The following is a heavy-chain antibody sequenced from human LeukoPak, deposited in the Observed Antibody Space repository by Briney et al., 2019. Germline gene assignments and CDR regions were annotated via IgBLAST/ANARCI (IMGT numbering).Heavy chain of an antibody. J-gene: IGHJ4*02. V-gene: IGHV3-23*01. CDR3: AKDWMSTIINYFDY. CDR1: GFTFSNYA. Sequence: GGSLRLSCVASGFTFSNYAMSWVRQTPGKGPEWVSSISGSGGSTHYADSVKGRFTISRDNSKNILYLQMNSLRAEDTAVYYCAKDWMSTIINYFDYWGQGTLVTDSS. CDR2: ISGSGGST. D-gene: IGHD5-12*01.